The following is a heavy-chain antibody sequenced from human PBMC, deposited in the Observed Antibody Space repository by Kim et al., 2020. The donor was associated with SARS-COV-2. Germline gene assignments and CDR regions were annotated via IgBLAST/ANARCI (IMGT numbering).Heavy chain of an antibody. J-gene: IGHJ2*01. V-gene: IGHV4-61*02. CDR3: ARDEPPPETNWNYDWYFDL. Sequence: SETLSLTCTVSGGSISSGSYYWSWIRQPAGKGLEWIGRIYTSGSTNYNPSLKSRVTISVDTSKNQFSLKLSSVTAADTAVYYCARDEPPPETNWNYDWYFDLWGRGTLVTVSS. D-gene: IGHD1-7*01. CDR2: IYTSGST. CDR1: GGSISSGSYY.